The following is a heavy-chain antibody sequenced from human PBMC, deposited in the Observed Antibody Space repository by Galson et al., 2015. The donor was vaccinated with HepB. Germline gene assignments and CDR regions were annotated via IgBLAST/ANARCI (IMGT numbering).Heavy chain of an antibody. V-gene: IGHV3-30*04. J-gene: IGHJ3*02. CDR2: ISYDGSNK. CDR1: GFTFSSYA. CDR3: ARDRRGGSGSYDPEAFDI. Sequence: SLRLSCAASGFTFSSYAMHWVRQAPGKGLEWVAVISYDGSNKYYADSVKGRFTIPRDNSKNTLYLQMNSLRAEDTAVYYCARDRRGGSGSYDPEAFDIWGQGTMVTVSS. D-gene: IGHD3-10*01.